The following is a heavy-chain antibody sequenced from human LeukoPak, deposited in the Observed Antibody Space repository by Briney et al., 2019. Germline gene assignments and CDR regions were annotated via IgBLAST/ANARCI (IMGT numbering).Heavy chain of an antibody. D-gene: IGHD4-17*01. CDR2: INPDGSTT. CDR3: ARGRYGDYH. J-gene: IGHJ4*02. V-gene: IGHV3-74*01. Sequence: PGGSLRLSCAASGFTFSSYSMNWVRQAPGKGLVWVSGINPDGSTTTYADSVKGRFTISRENAKSTLYLHMNILRVEDTAVYYCARGRYGDYHWGQGILVTVSS. CDR1: GFTFSSYS.